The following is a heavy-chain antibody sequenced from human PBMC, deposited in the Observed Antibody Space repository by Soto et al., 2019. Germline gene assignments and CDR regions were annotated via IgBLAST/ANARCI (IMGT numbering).Heavy chain of an antibody. CDR3: AKGHSGWYGDDAFDI. D-gene: IGHD6-19*01. CDR2: ISYDGGNK. J-gene: IGHJ3*02. Sequence: GGSLRLSCAASGFTFSSYSMHWVRQAPGKGLEWVAVISYDGGNKYYADSVKGRFTISRDNSKNTLYLQMNSLRAEDTAVYYCAKGHSGWYGDDAFDIWGQGTMVTRSS. CDR1: GFTFSSYS. V-gene: IGHV3-30*18.